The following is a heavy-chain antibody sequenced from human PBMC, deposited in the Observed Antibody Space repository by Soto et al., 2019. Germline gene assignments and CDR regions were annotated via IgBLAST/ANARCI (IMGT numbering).Heavy chain of an antibody. CDR1: GGSISSYY. CDR2: IYYSGST. D-gene: IGHD4-4*01. CDR3: AGLDYTLGMDV. J-gene: IGHJ6*02. V-gene: IGHV4-59*01. Sequence: PSETLSLTCTVSGGSISSYYWSWIWQPPGKGLEWIGYIYYSGSTNYNPSLKSRDTISVDTSKNQFSLKLSSVTAADTAVYYCAGLDYTLGMDVWGQGTTVTVSS.